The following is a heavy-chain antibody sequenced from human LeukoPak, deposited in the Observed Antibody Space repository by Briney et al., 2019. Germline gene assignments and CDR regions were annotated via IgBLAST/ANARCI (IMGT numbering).Heavy chain of an antibody. Sequence: PGGSLRLSCAASGFTFSSYGMHWVRQAPGHGLEWVSSISFDSAYIYSADSVKGRFTTSRDNAKNSLYLQINSLRAEDTAVYYCATPGAGPRAEYSQHWGQGTLVIVSS. J-gene: IGHJ1*01. CDR2: ISFDSAYI. CDR3: ATPGAGPRAEYSQH. V-gene: IGHV3-21*01. CDR1: GFTFSSYG. D-gene: IGHD1-26*01.